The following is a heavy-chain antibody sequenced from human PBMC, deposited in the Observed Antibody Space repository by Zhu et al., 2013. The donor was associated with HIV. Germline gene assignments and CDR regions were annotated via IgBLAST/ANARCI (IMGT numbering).Heavy chain of an antibody. CDR1: EGTFSSYA. CDR3: ARDQMGQHSYYFDY. J-gene: IGHJ4*02. CDR2: IIPIFGTA. D-gene: IGHD6-13*01. V-gene: IGHV1-69*01. Sequence: QVQLVQSGAEVKKPGSSVKVSCKASEGTFSSYAISWVRQAPGQGLEWMGGIIPIFGTANYAQKFQGRVTITADESTNTAYMELSSLRSEDTAMYYCARDQMGQHSYYFDYWGQGTLVTVSS.